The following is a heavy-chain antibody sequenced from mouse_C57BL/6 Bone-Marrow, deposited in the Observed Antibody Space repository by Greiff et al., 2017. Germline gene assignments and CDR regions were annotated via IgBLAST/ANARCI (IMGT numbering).Heavy chain of an antibody. J-gene: IGHJ1*03. CDR1: GYTFTSYW. D-gene: IGHD2-5*01. CDR2: IDPSDSYT. Sequence: QVQLQQPGAELVMPGASVKLSCKASGYTFTSYWMHWVKQRPGQGLELIGEIDPSDSYTNYNQKFKGKSTLTVDKSSSTAYMQLSSLTSEDSAVYCCARDSNYVGYFDVWGTGTTVTVSS. CDR3: ARDSNYVGYFDV. V-gene: IGHV1-69*01.